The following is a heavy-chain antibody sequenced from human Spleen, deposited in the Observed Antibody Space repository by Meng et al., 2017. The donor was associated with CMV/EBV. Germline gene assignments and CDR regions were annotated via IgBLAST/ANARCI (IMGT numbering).Heavy chain of an antibody. CDR2: ISTYNGDT. CDR1: GYTFGTDD. V-gene: IGHV1-18*04. J-gene: IGHJ6*02. CDR3: SRDVGSHYGYGRDV. D-gene: IGHD2-15*01. Sequence: ASVQVSCKASGYTFGTDDISWVRQAPGQGLEWMGWISTYNGDTYYAQKIQGRVTMTTDTSTNTAYMQVRSLRSDDTAVYYCSRDVGSHYGYGRDVWGQGTTVTVSS.